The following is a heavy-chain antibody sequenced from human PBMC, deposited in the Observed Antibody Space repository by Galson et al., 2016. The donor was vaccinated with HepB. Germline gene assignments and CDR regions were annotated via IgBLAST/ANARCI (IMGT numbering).Heavy chain of an antibody. D-gene: IGHD1-14*01. Sequence: ETLSLTCSVSGVSISSTRYYWGWIRQTPGKGLEWLGSIFYSGKTYYNPSLKSRITISVDTSRNQFSLKLSSVTAADTAIYYCAKVNPVLADYWGQGTLVTVSS. V-gene: IGHV4-39*01. J-gene: IGHJ4*02. CDR2: IFYSGKT. CDR3: AKVNPVLADY. CDR1: GVSISSTRYY.